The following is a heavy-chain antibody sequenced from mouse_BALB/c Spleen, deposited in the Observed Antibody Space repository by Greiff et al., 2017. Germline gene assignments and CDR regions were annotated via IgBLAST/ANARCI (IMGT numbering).Heavy chain of an antibody. Sequence: VQVVESGGGLVQPGGSLKLSCAASGFTFSSYGMSWVRQTPDKRLELVATINSNGGSTYYPDSVKGRFTISRDNAKNTLYLQMSSLKSEDTAMYYCARAGTTDYFDYWGQGTTLTVSS. V-gene: IGHV5-6-3*01. CDR3: ARAGTTDYFDY. CDR2: INSNGGST. D-gene: IGHD1-1*01. CDR1: GFTFSSYG. J-gene: IGHJ2*01.